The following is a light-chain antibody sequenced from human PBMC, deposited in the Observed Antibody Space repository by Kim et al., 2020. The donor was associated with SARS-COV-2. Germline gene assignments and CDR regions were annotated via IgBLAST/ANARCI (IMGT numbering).Light chain of an antibody. J-gene: IGLJ3*02. CDR2: FDS. CDR3: QVWDSSSDHRV. Sequence: SYELTQPPSVSVAPGKTARITCGENNIGGKSVHWHQQKPGQAPVLVIYFDSDRPSGIPERFSGSNSGNTATLTISRVEAGDEADYYCQVWDSSSDHRVFG. CDR1: NIGGKS. V-gene: IGLV3-21*04.